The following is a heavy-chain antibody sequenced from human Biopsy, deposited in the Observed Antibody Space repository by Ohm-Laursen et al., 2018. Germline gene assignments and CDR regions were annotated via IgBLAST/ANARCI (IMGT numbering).Heavy chain of an antibody. D-gene: IGHD3-9*01. V-gene: IGHV3-33*01. CDR2: MWSDGINK. CDR3: ARDDDTTGHYMILNH. Sequence: SLRLSCAAPGFAFSYYGLHWVRQAPGKGLQWVAVMWSDGINKNYADSVKGRFTVSRDNSNHVLYLQMSSLRDEDSAVYYCARDDDTTGHYMILNHWGQGTLVTVSS. CDR1: GFAFSYYG. J-gene: IGHJ5*02.